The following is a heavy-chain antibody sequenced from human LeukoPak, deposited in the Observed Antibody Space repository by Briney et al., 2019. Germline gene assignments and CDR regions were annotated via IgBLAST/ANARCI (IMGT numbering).Heavy chain of an antibody. CDR1: GYTFTGYY. Sequence: ASVKVSCKASGYTFTGYYMHWVRQAPGQGLEWMGWISTYNGDTSYAQSLQDRVTMTTDTSTNTAYLELRSLTSDDTAVYYCARSGLSYINPNNWFGPWGQGTLVTVSS. D-gene: IGHD5-12*01. J-gene: IGHJ5*02. CDR2: ISTYNGDT. CDR3: ARSGLSYINPNNWFGP. V-gene: IGHV1-18*04.